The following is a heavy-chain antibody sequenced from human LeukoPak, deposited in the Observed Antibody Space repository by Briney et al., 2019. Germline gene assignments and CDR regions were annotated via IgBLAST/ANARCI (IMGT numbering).Heavy chain of an antibody. CDR1: GYTFTSYG. CDR3: ARDPRYCSSTSCYDHYYGMDV. V-gene: IGHV1-18*01. Sequence: GASVKVSCKASGYTFTSYGISWVRQAPGQGLEWMGWISAYNGNTNYAQKLQGRVTMTTDTPTSTAYMELRSLRSDDTAVYYCARDPRYCSSTSCYDHYYGMDVWGQGTTVPVSS. CDR2: ISAYNGNT. D-gene: IGHD2-2*01. J-gene: IGHJ6*02.